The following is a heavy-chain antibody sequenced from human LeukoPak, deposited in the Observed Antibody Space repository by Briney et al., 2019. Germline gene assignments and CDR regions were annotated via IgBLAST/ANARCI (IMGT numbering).Heavy chain of an antibody. CDR3: ARFRNYYGSGSYFDY. CDR1: GYTFTSYG. V-gene: IGHV1-18*01. J-gene: IGHJ4*02. Sequence: ASVKVSCKASGYTFTSYGISWVRQAPGLGLEWMGWISAYNGNTNYAQKLQGRVTMTTDTSTSTAYMELRSLRSDDTAVYYCARFRNYYGSGSYFDYWGQGTLVTVSS. CDR2: ISAYNGNT. D-gene: IGHD3-10*01.